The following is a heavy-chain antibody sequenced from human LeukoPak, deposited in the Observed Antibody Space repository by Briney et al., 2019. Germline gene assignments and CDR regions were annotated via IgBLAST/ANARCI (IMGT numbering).Heavy chain of an antibody. V-gene: IGHV1-3*01. Sequence: ASVKVSCKASGYTFTSYAMHWVRQAPGQRLEWMGWINAGNGNTKYSQKFQGRVTITRDTSASTAYMELSSLRSEDTAVYYCARVPTVTTGRYYYGMDVWGQGTTVTVSS. CDR3: ARVPTVTTGRYYYGMDV. CDR1: GYTFTSYA. D-gene: IGHD4-17*01. CDR2: INAGNGNT. J-gene: IGHJ6*02.